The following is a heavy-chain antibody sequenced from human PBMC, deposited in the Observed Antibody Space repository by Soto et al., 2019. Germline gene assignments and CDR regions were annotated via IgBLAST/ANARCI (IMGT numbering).Heavy chain of an antibody. J-gene: IGHJ4*02. CDR3: ARDGGWIDY. CDR2: IIPIFGTA. V-gene: IGHV1-69*13. Sequence: SVKVSCKASGGTFSSYAICWVRQSPGQGLEWMGGIIPIFGTANYAQKFQGRVTITADESTSTAYMQLSSLRSGDTAVYYCARDGGWIDYWGQGTLVTVSS. CDR1: GGTFSSYA. D-gene: IGHD6-19*01.